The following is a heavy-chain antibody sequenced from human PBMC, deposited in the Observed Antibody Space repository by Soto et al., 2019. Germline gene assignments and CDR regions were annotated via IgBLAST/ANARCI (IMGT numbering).Heavy chain of an antibody. V-gene: IGHV3-30*09. CDR2: ISYDGSNK. CDR3: ARKAKMYSSGWYDEYFQH. Sequence: HPGGSLRLSCAASGFTFSSYAMHWVRQAPGKGLEWVAVISYDGSNKYYADSVKGRFAISRDNSKNTLYLQMNSLRAEDTAVYYCARKAKMYSSGWYDEYFQHWGQGTLVTVS. J-gene: IGHJ1*01. CDR1: GFTFSSYA. D-gene: IGHD6-19*01.